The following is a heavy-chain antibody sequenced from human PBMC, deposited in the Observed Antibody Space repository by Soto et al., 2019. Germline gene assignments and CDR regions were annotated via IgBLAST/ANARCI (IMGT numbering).Heavy chain of an antibody. J-gene: IGHJ6*03. CDR2: IYYSGST. CDR1: GVSISGHY. V-gene: IGHV4-59*08. Sequence: SETLSLTCVVSGVSISGHYWSWVRQTPGKGLEWIGYIYYSGSTNYNPSLKSRVTISVDTSKNHFSLRLTSVTAADTAVYYCARGPYYDLIWNYYYMDVWGKGTTVTVSS. D-gene: IGHD3-16*01. CDR3: ARGPYYDLIWNYYYMDV.